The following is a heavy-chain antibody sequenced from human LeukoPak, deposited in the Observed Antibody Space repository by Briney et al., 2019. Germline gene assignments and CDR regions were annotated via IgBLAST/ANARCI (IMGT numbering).Heavy chain of an antibody. CDR1: GGTFSSYA. D-gene: IGHD5-18*01. V-gene: IGHV1-69*04. Sequence: ASVKVSCKASGGTFSSYAISWVRQAPGQGLEWMGRIIPILGIANYAQKFQGRVTITADKSTSTAYMELSSLRSEDTAVYYCARATGGYSYGSFDYWGQGTLVTVSS. CDR2: IIPILGIA. CDR3: ARATGGYSYGSFDY. J-gene: IGHJ4*02.